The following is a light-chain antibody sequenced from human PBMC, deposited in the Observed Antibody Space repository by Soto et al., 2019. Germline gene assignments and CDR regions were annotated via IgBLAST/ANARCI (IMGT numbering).Light chain of an antibody. CDR3: QRYGRSPLIT. CDR1: QSVSSSY. CDR2: GVS. Sequence: EIVLTQSPGTLSLSPGERATLSCRASQSVSSSYLAWYQQKPGQAPRLLIYGVSSRANGIPDRFSGSGSGTDFTLTISRLEPQDFAVYYCQRYGRSPLITFGQGTRLENK. J-gene: IGKJ5*01. V-gene: IGKV3-20*01.